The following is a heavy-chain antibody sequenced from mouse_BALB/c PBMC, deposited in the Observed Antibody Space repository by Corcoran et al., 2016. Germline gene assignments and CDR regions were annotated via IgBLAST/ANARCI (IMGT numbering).Heavy chain of an antibody. CDR1: GFSLSTSGMG. CDR3: ARNTDAWFAY. Sequence: QVTLKESGPGILQPSQTLSLNCSFSGFSLSTSGMGVSWIRQPSGKGLEWLAHIYWDDDKRYNPSLKSRLTISKDTSRNQVFLKITSVDTADTATYYCARNTDAWFAYWCQGTLVTVSA. V-gene: IGHV8-12*01. CDR2: IYWDDDK. J-gene: IGHJ3*01.